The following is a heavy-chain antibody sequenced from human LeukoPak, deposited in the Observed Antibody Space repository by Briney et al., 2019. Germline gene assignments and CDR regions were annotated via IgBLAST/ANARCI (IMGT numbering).Heavy chain of an antibody. V-gene: IGHV4-59*11. CDR2: IYYTGST. Sequence: PSETLSLTCTVSGGSISSHYWSWIRQPPGKGLEWIGYIYYTGSTNYNPSLKSRVTISLDTSKKQFSLKLSSVTAADTAVYYCARDRDGPYYYGLDVWGQGTTVIVSS. CDR3: ARDRDGPYYYGLDV. J-gene: IGHJ6*02. CDR1: GGSISSHY.